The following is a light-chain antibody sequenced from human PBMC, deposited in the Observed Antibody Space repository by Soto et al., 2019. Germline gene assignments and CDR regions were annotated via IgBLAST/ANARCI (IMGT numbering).Light chain of an antibody. V-gene: IGLV1-44*01. CDR2: AND. Sequence: QSVLTQPPSASETPGQRISISCSGSSSNIGTNAVNWYHQLPGTAPKLLIYANDQRPSGVPDRFSGSKSGTSASLAISGLQSEDEANYFCAAWDDRVNGVVFGGGTKVTVL. CDR3: AAWDDRVNGVV. J-gene: IGLJ2*01. CDR1: SSNIGTNA.